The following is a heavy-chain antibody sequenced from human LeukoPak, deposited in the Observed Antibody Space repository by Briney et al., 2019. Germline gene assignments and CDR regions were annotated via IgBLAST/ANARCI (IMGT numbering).Heavy chain of an antibody. J-gene: IGHJ4*02. CDR2: ISSSSSYI. D-gene: IGHD5-24*01. CDR1: GFTFSSYS. V-gene: IGHV3-21*01. Sequence: GGSLRLSCAASGFTFSSYSMNWVRQAPGKGLEWVSSISSSSSYIYYADSVKGRFTISRDNAKNSLYLQMNSLRAEDTAVYYCARDLGLATTFDYWGQGTLVTVSS. CDR3: ARDLGLATTFDY.